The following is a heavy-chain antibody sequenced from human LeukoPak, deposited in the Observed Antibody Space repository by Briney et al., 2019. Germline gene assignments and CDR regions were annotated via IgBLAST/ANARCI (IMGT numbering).Heavy chain of an antibody. Sequence: GGSLRLSCAASGFTFSSYAMQWVRQAPGKGLEWVAVISYDGSNKYYADSVKGRFTISRDNSKNTLYLQMNSLRAEDTAVYYCAREIGSDFPLDYWGQGTLVTVSS. D-gene: IGHD2-15*01. CDR2: ISYDGSNK. CDR1: GFTFSSYA. V-gene: IGHV3-30-3*01. J-gene: IGHJ4*02. CDR3: AREIGSDFPLDY.